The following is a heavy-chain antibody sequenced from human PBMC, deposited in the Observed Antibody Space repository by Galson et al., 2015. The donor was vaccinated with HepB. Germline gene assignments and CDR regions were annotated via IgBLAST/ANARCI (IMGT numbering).Heavy chain of an antibody. J-gene: IGHJ5*02. D-gene: IGHD6-19*01. CDR2: ISGSGSSI. V-gene: IGHV3-23*01. CDR3: AKVAAVAGTRWFDP. CDR1: GFTFSNYD. Sequence: SLRLSCAASGFTFSNYDMSWVRQAPGRGLEFVSAISGSGSSIRNADSVKGRFTISRDNSKNTLYLQMNSLRAEDTAVYYCAKVAAVAGTRWFDPWGQGTLVTVSS.